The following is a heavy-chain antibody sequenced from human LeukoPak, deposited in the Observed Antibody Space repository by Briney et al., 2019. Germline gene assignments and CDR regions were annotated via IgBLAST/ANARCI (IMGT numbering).Heavy chain of an antibody. CDR3: ARGRSAYGLNFDY. CDR2: ISSSSNTL. CDR1: GFTFSSYS. J-gene: IGHJ4*02. Sequence: PGGSLRLSCAASGFTFSSYSMNWVRQAPGKGLEWVSYISSSSNTLYYADSVKGRFTISRDNAKNSLYLQMNSLRDEDTAVYFCARGRSAYGLNFDYWGQGTLVTVSS. D-gene: IGHD5-12*01. V-gene: IGHV3-48*02.